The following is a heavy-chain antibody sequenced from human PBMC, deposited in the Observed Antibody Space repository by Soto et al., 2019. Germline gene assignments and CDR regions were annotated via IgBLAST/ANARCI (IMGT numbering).Heavy chain of an antibody. V-gene: IGHV4-59*08. CDR1: GGSISSYY. D-gene: IGHD3-10*01. J-gene: IGHJ4*02. CDR3: ARFDYGSGRGYFDY. CDR2: IYYSGST. Sequence: PSETLSLTCTVSGGSISSYYWSWIRQPPGKGLEWIGYIYYSGSTNYNPSLKSRVTISVDTSKNQFSLKLSSVTAADTAVYYCARFDYGSGRGYFDYWGQGTLVTVSS.